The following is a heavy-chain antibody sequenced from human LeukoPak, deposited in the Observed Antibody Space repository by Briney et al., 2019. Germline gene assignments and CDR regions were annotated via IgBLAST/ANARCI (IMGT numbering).Heavy chain of an antibody. J-gene: IGHJ4*02. V-gene: IGHV3-23*01. CDR2: ISGSGGST. CDR3: AKGRGYSYGFYYFDY. CDR1: GFTFSSYA. D-gene: IGHD5-18*01. Sequence: GGSLRLFCAASGFTFSSYAVSWVRQAPGKGLEWVSAISGSGGSTYYADSVKGRFTISRDNSKNTLYLQMNSLRAEDTAVYYCAKGRGYSYGFYYFDYWGQGTLVTVSS.